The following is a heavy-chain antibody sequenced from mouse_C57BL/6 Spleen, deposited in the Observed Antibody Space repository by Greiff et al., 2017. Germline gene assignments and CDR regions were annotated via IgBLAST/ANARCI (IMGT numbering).Heavy chain of an antibody. J-gene: IGHJ2*01. D-gene: IGHD2-2*01. CDR2: ISDGGSYT. V-gene: IGHV5-4*01. CDR1: GFTFSSYA. Sequence: EVKVVESGGGLVKPGGSLKLSCAASGFTFSSYAMSWVRQTPEKRLEWVATISDGGSYTYYPDNVKGRFTISRDNAKNNLYLQMSHLKSEDTAMYYCARDREVTTYFDYWGQGTTLTVSS. CDR3: ARDREVTTYFDY.